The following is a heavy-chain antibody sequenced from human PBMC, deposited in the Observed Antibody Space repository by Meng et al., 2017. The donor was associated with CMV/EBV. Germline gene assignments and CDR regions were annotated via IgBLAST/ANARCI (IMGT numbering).Heavy chain of an antibody. CDR2: INHSGST. Sequence: SETLSLTCAVYGGSFSGYYWSWIRQPPGKGLEWIGEINHSGSTNYNPSLKSRVTISVDTSKNQFSLKLSSVTAADTAVYYCARAKTMDYWGQGTLVTRLL. J-gene: IGHJ4*02. CDR3: ARAKTMDY. V-gene: IGHV4-34*01. CDR1: GGSFSGYY. D-gene: IGHD1-14*01.